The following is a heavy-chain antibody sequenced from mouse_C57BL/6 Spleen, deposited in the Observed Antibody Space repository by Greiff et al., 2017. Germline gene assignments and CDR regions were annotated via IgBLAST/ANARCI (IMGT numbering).Heavy chain of an antibody. D-gene: IGHD2-4*01. Sequence: EVQLVESGGGLVKPGGSLKLSCAASGFTFSDYGMHWVRQAPGKGLEWVAYISSGSSTIYYADTVKGRFTISRDKAKNTLFLQMTSLRSEDTAMYDCARRDDYDVEFAYWGQGTLVTVSA. CDR3: ARRDDYDVEFAY. CDR2: ISSGSSTI. J-gene: IGHJ3*01. CDR1: GFTFSDYG. V-gene: IGHV5-17*01.